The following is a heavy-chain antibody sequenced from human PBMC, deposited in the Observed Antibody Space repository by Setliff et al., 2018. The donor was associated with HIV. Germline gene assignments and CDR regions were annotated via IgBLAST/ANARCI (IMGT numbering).Heavy chain of an antibody. CDR3: AREAPSEPTRYYNFWSGYPDWFDP. Sequence: NPSETLSLTCIVSGDSINSGSYYWGWIRQPPGKGLEWIGTIYNGGASHYNPSLKSRVIIFLDPSKNQFSLELSSVTAADTAVYYCAREAPSEPTRYYNFWSGYPDWFDPWGQGTLVTVSS. D-gene: IGHD3-3*01. CDR1: GDSINSGSYY. J-gene: IGHJ5*02. V-gene: IGHV4-39*07. CDR2: IYNGGAS.